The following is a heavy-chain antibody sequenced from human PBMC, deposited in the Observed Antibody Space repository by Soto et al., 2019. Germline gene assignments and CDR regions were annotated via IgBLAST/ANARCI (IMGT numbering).Heavy chain of an antibody. CDR1: GFTFCNYA. CDR2: ISSNGVGT. D-gene: IGHD6-19*01. V-gene: IGHV3-64*01. Sequence: GGSLRLSCAASGFTFCNYAMDWVRQAPGKVLEYVSGISSNGVGTYYANSVKDRFTISRDNSKNTLYLQMGSLRAEDMAVYYCARREQSDYYYMDVWGKGTSVTVSS. CDR3: ARREQSDYYYMDV. J-gene: IGHJ6*03.